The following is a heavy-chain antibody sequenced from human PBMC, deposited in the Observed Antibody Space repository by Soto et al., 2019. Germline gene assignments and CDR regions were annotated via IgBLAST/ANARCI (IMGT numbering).Heavy chain of an antibody. CDR1: GFTFSSYA. CDR2: ISGSGGST. CDR3: AKARTPRPRHWFEP. Sequence: EVQLLESGGGLVQPGGSLRLSCAASGFTFSSYAMSWVRQAPGKGLEWVSAISGSGGSTYYAESVKGRFTISRINSKNALHLQMNGLRFEDNAVSYCAKARTPRPRHWFEPWRQGTLVTV. J-gene: IGHJ5*02. V-gene: IGHV3-23*01. D-gene: IGHD1-1*01.